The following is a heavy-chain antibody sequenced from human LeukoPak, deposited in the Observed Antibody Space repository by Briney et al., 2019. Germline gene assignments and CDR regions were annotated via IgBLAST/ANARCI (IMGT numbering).Heavy chain of an antibody. Sequence: SETLSLTCTVSGGSISSYYWSWIRQPPGKGLEWIGYIYYSGSTNYNPSLKSRVTISVDTSKNQFSLKLSYVTAVDTAVYYCARASRGYCSGGSCYSRFLGFDYWGQGTLVTVSS. CDR1: GGSISSYY. V-gene: IGHV4-59*01. CDR3: ARASRGYCSGGSCYSRFLGFDY. CDR2: IYYSGST. D-gene: IGHD2-15*01. J-gene: IGHJ4*02.